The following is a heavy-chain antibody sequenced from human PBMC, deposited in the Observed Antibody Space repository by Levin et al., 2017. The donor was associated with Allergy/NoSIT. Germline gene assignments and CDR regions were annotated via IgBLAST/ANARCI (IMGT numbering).Heavy chain of an antibody. CDR1: GGSMRSYY. V-gene: IGHV4-59*01. J-gene: IGHJ4*02. D-gene: IGHD6-13*01. CDR3: ARDAYGSSYFDS. Sequence: SETLSLTCTVSGGSMRSYYWSWIRQPPGKGLEWIGYIYYSGSTNYNPSLKSRVTMSVDTSKNQFSLKLSSVTAADTAVYYCARDAYGSSYFDSWGQGTLVTVSS. CDR2: IYYSGST.